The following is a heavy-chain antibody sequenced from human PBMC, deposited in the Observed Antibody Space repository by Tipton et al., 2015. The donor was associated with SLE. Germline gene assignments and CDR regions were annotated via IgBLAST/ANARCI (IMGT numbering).Heavy chain of an antibody. Sequence: SLRLSCATSGFTFSNFGMSWVRQAPGKGLEWVSTIGDSGTSTFYSASVKGRFTISRDNSKNTLYLQMDSLRAEDTAVYYCARDRWGEGDFDHWGQGTLVTVSS. CDR2: IGDSGTST. D-gene: IGHD3-10*01. V-gene: IGHV3-23*01. J-gene: IGHJ4*02. CDR3: ARDRWGEGDFDH. CDR1: GFTFSNFG.